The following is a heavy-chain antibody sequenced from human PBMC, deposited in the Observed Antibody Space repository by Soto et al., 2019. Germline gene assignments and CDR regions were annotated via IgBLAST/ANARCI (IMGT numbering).Heavy chain of an antibody. Sequence: GVSLRLSCAASGFTFSSFAISWVRQAPGKGLEWVSAINSRGGSTYYADSVKGRFTISRDSSKNTLYLQMNSLRAEDTAVYYCAKDRSSTSCYAFDYWGQGTLVTVSS. CDR1: GFTFSSFA. D-gene: IGHD2-2*01. CDR2: INSRGGST. V-gene: IGHV3-23*01. CDR3: AKDRSSTSCYAFDY. J-gene: IGHJ4*02.